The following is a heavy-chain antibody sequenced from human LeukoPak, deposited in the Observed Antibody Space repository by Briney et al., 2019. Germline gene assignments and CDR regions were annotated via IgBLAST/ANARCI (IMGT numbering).Heavy chain of an antibody. D-gene: IGHD2-15*01. V-gene: IGHV1-46*01. CDR1: GYTFTSYG. CDR3: ARQSCSGGSCYFDY. CDR2: INPSGGST. J-gene: IGHJ4*02. Sequence: ASVKVSCKASGYTFTSYGISWVRQAPGQGLEWMGIINPSGGSTSYAQKFQGRVTMTRDMSTSTVYMELSSLRSEDTAVYYCARQSCSGGSCYFDYWGQGTLVTVSS.